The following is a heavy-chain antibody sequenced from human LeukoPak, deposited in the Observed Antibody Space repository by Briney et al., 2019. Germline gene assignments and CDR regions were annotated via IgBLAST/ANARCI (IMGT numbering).Heavy chain of an antibody. D-gene: IGHD5-24*01. CDR3: ARERVEMATSFDF. Sequence: GGSLRLSCAASGFTFSSYAMSWVRQAPGKGLEWVSAISGSGGSTYYADSVKGRFTISRDNSKNTLYLQMNGLSAEDTAVYYCARERVEMATSFDFWGQGTLVTVSS. CDR1: GFTFSSYA. J-gene: IGHJ4*02. CDR2: ISGSGGST. V-gene: IGHV3-23*01.